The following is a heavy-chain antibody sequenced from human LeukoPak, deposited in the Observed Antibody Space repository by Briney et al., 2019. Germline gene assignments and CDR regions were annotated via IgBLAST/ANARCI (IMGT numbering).Heavy chain of an antibody. CDR2: INWNGGST. D-gene: IGHD5/OR15-5a*01. V-gene: IGHV3-20*04. J-gene: IGHJ6*03. CDR1: GFTFSWYN. Sequence: PGGSLRLSCAASGFTFSWYNMNWVRQAPGKGLEWVSGINWNGGSTGYADSVKGRFTISRDNAKNSLYLQMNSLRAEDTALYYCARVYELREEDYYYYYMDVWGKGTTVTVSS. CDR3: ARVYELREEDYYYYYMDV.